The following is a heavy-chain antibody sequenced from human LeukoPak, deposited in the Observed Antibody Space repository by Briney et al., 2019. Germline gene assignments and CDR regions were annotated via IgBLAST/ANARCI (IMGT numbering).Heavy chain of an antibody. CDR1: GGCISSSSYY. CDR2: IYYSGST. V-gene: IGHV4-39*07. D-gene: IGHD3-3*01. J-gene: IGHJ4*02. CDR3: ARDERITIFGVVIRYFDY. Sequence: PSETLSLTCTVSGGCISSSSYYWGWIRQPPGKGLEWIGSIYYSGSTYYNPSLKSRVTISVDTSKNQFSLKLSSVTAADTAVYYCARDERITIFGVVIRYFDYWGQGTLVTVSS.